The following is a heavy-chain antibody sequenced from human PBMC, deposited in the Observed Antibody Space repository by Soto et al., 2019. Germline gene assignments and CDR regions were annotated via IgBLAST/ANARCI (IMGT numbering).Heavy chain of an antibody. Sequence: SVKVSCKTSGGTFSSYAISWVRQAPGQGLEWMGGIIPIFDTANYAQKFQGRVTITADESTSTAYMELSSLRSEDTAVYYCARDRSNYYDSSGYYPYYYYGMDVWGQGTTVTVSS. J-gene: IGHJ6*02. CDR1: GGTFSSYA. V-gene: IGHV1-69*13. CDR2: IIPIFDTA. D-gene: IGHD3-22*01. CDR3: ARDRSNYYDSSGYYPYYYYGMDV.